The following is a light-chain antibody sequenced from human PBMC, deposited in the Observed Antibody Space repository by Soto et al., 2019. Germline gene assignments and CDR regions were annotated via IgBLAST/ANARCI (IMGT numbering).Light chain of an antibody. J-gene: IGKJ1*01. CDR3: QQYGSSTSWT. V-gene: IGKV3-20*01. CDR2: AAS. CDR1: QSVSSTY. Sequence: EIVFTQSPFTLSLSPFERSTLSCRASQSVSSTYLAWYQQKPGQAPRLLIYAASNRATGIPDRFSGSGSGTDFTLTISRLEPEDFAVYYCQQYGSSTSWTFGQGTKVDIK.